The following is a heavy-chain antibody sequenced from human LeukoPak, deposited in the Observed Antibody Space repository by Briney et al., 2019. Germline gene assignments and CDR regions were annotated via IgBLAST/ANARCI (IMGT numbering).Heavy chain of an antibody. D-gene: IGHD6-13*01. CDR1: GFTFSSYA. Sequence: GGSLRLSCAASGFTFSSYAMHWVRQAPGKGLEYVSAISSNGGSTYYANSVKGRFTISRDNSKNTLYLQMGSLRAEDMAVYYCARDSGSSWYVRAFDIWGRGTLVSVSS. CDR2: ISSNGGST. V-gene: IGHV3-64*01. CDR3: ARDSGSSWYVRAFDI. J-gene: IGHJ2*01.